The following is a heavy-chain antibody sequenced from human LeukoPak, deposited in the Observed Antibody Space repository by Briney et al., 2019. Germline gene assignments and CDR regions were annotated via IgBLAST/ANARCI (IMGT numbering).Heavy chain of an antibody. Sequence: GASLRLSCAASGFTFSSYAMSWVRQAPGKGLAWVSAISGSGGSTYYADSVKGRFTISRDNSKNTLYLQMNSLRAEDTAVYYCAKYFPRFDDYSRWANEYYFDYWGQGTLVTVSS. CDR3: AKYFPRFDDYSRWANEYYFDY. V-gene: IGHV3-23*01. J-gene: IGHJ4*02. CDR2: ISGSGGST. D-gene: IGHD4-11*01. CDR1: GFTFSSYA.